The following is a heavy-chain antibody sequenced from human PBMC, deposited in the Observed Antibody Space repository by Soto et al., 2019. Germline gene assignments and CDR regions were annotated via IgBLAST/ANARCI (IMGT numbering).Heavy chain of an antibody. CDR1: GYTFTSYG. CDR2: ISAYNGNT. D-gene: IGHD3-16*01. Sequence: QVQLVQSGAEVKKPGASVKVSCKASGYTFTSYGISWLRQAPGQGLEWMGWISAYNGNTNYAQKLKGRVTMTTDTATSTAYMELRSLRSDDTAMYYCARFDDYVWGVSFEYWGQGTLVTVSS. CDR3: ARFDDYVWGVSFEY. V-gene: IGHV1-18*01. J-gene: IGHJ4*01.